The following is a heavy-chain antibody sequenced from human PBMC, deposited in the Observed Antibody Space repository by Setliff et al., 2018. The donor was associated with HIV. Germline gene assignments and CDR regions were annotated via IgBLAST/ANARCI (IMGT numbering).Heavy chain of an antibody. CDR2: ISTVSSSI. J-gene: IGHJ6*02. V-gene: IGHV3-48*01. Sequence: GGSLRLSCAASGFTFSSYSMNWVRQAPGKGLEWVSYISTVSSSIYYADSVKGRLTISRDNAKNSLYLQMNSLRAEDTAVYYCARDFNYYYYYGMDVWGQGTTVTVSS. CDR1: GFTFSSYS. CDR3: ARDFNYYYYYGMDV.